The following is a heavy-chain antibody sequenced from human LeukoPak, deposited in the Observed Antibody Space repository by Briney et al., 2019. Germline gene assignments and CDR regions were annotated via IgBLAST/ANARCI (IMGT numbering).Heavy chain of an antibody. CDR3: ATSDGYPYIDAFDI. CDR2: ICYTGNT. V-gene: IGHV4-39*01. J-gene: IGHJ3*02. Sequence: SETLSLTCAVSGGSISSTKTCGDWIRQPPGKGMEWIGTICYTGNTYYKPSLKSRVTISVDSSKNQFSLKLNSLIAADTAVYYCATSDGYPYIDAFDIWGQGTMVTVSS. D-gene: IGHD5-24*01. CDR1: GGSISSTKTC.